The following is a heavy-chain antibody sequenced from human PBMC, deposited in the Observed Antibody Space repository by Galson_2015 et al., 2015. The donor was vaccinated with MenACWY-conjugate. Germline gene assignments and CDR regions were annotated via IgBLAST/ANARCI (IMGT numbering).Heavy chain of an antibody. V-gene: IGHV3-74*01. CDR1: GFTFSSYW. Sequence: SLRLSGAASGFTFSSYWMHWVRHGPGKGLVWVSRINSDGSSTNYADSVRGRFTISRDNAKNTLYLQMNSLRAEDTAVYYCARGGQGLEAAEDNWFDPWGQGTLVTVSS. J-gene: IGHJ5*02. CDR2: INSDGSST. D-gene: IGHD6-13*01. CDR3: ARGGQGLEAAEDNWFDP.